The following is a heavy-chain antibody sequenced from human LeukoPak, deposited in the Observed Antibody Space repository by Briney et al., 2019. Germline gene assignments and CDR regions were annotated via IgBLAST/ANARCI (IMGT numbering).Heavy chain of an antibody. V-gene: IGHV3-11*06. Sequence: GGSLRLSCAASGFTFSDYYMSWIRQAPGEGLEWISYISSSSNYKNYADSVQGRFTISRDNAKSSLYLQMNGLRAVDTAVYYCARHGLYDSTDYWTFQHWGQGTLVTVSS. CDR3: ARHGLYDSTDYWTFQH. CDR2: ISSSSNYK. CDR1: GFTFSDYY. J-gene: IGHJ1*01. D-gene: IGHD3-22*01.